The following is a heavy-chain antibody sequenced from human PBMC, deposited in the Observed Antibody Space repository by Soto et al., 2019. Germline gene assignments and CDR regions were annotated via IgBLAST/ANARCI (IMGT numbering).Heavy chain of an antibody. Sequence: EVRLVESGGGLVQRGGSLRLSCAASGFTFSSYAMTWVRQAPGKGLEWVSIISVRGGGTYYGDSVKGRFTISRDNSINNLYIQINSLRVNNTDVYYYAIDRPYIAAAGTVGMDAWGQGSTVTVS. CDR3: AIDRPYIAAAGTVGMDA. J-gene: IGHJ6*02. CDR1: GFTFSSYA. V-gene: IGHV3-23*04. CDR2: ISVRGGGT. D-gene: IGHD6-13*01.